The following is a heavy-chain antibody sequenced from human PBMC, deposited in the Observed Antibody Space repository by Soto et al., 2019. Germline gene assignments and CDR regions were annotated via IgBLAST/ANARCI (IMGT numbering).Heavy chain of an antibody. V-gene: IGHV1-69*06. CDR2: IIPIFGTA. J-gene: IGHJ6*02. CDR3: ARDWIIAAAGTGYYYYGMDV. Sequence: SVKVSCKASGGTFSSYAISWVRQAPGQGLEWMGGIIPIFGTANYAQKFQGRVTITADKSTSTAYMELSSLRSEDTAVYYCARDWIIAAAGTGYYYYGMDVWGQGTTVTVSS. CDR1: GGTFSSYA. D-gene: IGHD6-13*01.